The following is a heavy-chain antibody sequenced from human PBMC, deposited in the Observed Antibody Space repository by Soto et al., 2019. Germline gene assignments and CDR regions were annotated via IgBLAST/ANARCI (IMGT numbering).Heavy chain of an antibody. J-gene: IGHJ4*02. CDR3: AKGYCSGGSCANLFEY. CDR2: ISGSGGTT. D-gene: IGHD2-15*01. V-gene: IGHV3-23*01. CDR1: GFTFSTYA. Sequence: GGSLRLSCAASGFTFSTYAMSWVRQAPGNGLESVSGISGSGGTTYYADSVKGRFTISRDNSKNTLYLQMNSLRAEDTAVYYCAKGYCSGGSCANLFEYWGQGTLVTVSS.